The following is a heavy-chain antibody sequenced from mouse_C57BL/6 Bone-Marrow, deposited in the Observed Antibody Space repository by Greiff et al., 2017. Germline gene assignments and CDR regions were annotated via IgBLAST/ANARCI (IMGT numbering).Heavy chain of an antibody. J-gene: IGHJ4*01. D-gene: IGHD2-2*01. CDR2: IYPRRGNT. Sequence: QVQLKESGAELARPGASVKLSCKASGYTFTSYGISWVKQRTGQGLEWIGEIYPRRGNTYYNEKFKGKATLTADKSSSTAYMELRSLTSEDSAVYFCARNGYYYAMDYWGQGTSVTVSS. CDR3: ARNGYYYAMDY. CDR1: GYTFTSYG. V-gene: IGHV1-81*01.